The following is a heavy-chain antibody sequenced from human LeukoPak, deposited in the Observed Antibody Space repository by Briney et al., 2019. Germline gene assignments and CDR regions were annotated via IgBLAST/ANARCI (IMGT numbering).Heavy chain of an antibody. CDR3: ARDIDYSLYY. CDR1: GYTFTSFY. Sequence: GASVKVSCKASGYTFTSFYMHWVRQAPGQGLEWMGIINPGGGSTSYAQNFQDRVTITRDTSTSTVYMEVSSLRSEDTAVYYCARDIDYSLYYWGQGTLVTVSS. V-gene: IGHV1-46*01. D-gene: IGHD4-11*01. J-gene: IGHJ4*02. CDR2: INPGGGST.